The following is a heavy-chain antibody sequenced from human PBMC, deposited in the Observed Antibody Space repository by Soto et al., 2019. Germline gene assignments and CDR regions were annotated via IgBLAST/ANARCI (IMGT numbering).Heavy chain of an antibody. J-gene: IGHJ1*01. V-gene: IGHV3-66*03. CDR2: IYSGGST. CDR1: GFTVSSNY. D-gene: IGHD1-26*01. Sequence: EVQLVESGGGLIQPGGSLRLSCAASGFTVSSNYMSWVRQAPGKGLEWVSVIYSGGSTYYADSVKGRFTISRDNSKNTLYLQMNSLRAEDTAVYYCARDLGVGATTEYFQHWGQGTLVTVSS. CDR3: ARDLGVGATTEYFQH.